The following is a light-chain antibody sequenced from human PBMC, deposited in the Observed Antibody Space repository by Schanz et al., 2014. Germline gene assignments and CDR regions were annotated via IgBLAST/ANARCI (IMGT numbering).Light chain of an antibody. CDR1: QSISTW. V-gene: IGKV1-5*01. CDR3: QEYEGSLYT. J-gene: IGKJ2*01. Sequence: DIQMTQSPSTLSASVGDRVTITCRASQSISTWLAWYQQKPGKAPKFLIYDASSLESGVPSRFSGSGSGTEFTLTITSLQPEDCGSYFCQEYEGSLYTFGQGTKVGIK. CDR2: DAS.